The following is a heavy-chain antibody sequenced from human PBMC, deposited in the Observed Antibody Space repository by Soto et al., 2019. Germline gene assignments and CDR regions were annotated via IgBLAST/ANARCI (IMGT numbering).Heavy chain of an antibody. D-gene: IGHD6-13*01. CDR2: ISNNGAHT. CDR1: GFTFSNYE. J-gene: IGHJ6*03. V-gene: IGHV3-64*01. Sequence: EAQLVESGGGLVQPGGSLRLSCAASGFTFSNYEMHWVRQAPGKGLEYVSGISNNGAHTDYAKSVKGRFTISRVNSENTLYIQMGSLRAEDMALYYCARRGYGSRWPNVYMDVWGKGTTVTVSS. CDR3: ARRGYGSRWPNVYMDV.